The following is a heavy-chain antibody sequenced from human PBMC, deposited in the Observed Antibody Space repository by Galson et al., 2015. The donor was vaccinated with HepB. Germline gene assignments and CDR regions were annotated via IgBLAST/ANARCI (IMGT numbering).Heavy chain of an antibody. CDR1: GFTFSDYY. Sequence: SLRLSCAASGFTFSDYYMSWVRQAPGKGLEWVSYISTSGSYTNYADSVKGRFTISRDNAKNSLYLQMNSLRVEDTAIYYCAREVSSGWDYGMDVWGQGTTVAVSS. CDR3: AREVSSGWDYGMDV. CDR2: ISTSGSYT. D-gene: IGHD6-19*01. J-gene: IGHJ6*02. V-gene: IGHV3-11*06.